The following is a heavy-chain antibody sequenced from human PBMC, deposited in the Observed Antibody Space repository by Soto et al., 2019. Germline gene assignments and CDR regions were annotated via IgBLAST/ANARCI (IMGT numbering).Heavy chain of an antibody. J-gene: IGHJ5*02. CDR3: ARESKYDTSGYPPWFAP. CDR2: IYYSGST. CDR1: VASISSGGYY. V-gene: IGHV4-31*03. D-gene: IGHD3-22*01. Sequence: QVQLQESGPGLVKPSQTLSLTCTVSVASISSGGYYWSWIRQHPGEGLEWIGYIYYSGSTSYNPSLKSRVSVSGGTSKNQFSLKLSSVTDADTAVYYCARESKYDTSGYPPWFAPWGQGTLVTVSS.